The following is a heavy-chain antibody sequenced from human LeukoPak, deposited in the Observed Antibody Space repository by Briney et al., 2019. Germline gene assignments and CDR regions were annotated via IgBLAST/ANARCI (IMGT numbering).Heavy chain of an antibody. CDR1: GGSISRSNW. Sequence: ASGTLSLTCAVSGGSISRSNWWCWGRQPPGKGLEWIGEIYHSVSTNYNPSVKSRVTISVDKSKNQLSLKLSSVTAEDTAVFYCVRVGTGSGWYARPNWFDPWGQGTLVTVSS. J-gene: IGHJ5*02. CDR3: VRVGTGSGWYARPNWFDP. CDR2: IYHSVST. V-gene: IGHV4-4*02. D-gene: IGHD6-19*01.